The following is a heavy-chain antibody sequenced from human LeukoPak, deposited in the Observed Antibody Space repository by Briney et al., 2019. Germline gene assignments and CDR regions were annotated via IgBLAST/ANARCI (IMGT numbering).Heavy chain of an antibody. J-gene: IGHJ4*02. V-gene: IGHV3-15*01. CDR2: IKSKVRGGTT. D-gene: IGHD3-10*01. CDR1: GFTFSNAW. Sequence: PGGSLRLSCAASGFTFSNAWMSWVRQAPGKGLEWVGRIKSKVRGGTTDYATPVKGRFTISRDDSKNTLYLRMNALKTEDTAVYFCTTDPVGIYDFDYWGQGTLVTVSS. CDR3: TTDPVGIYDFDY.